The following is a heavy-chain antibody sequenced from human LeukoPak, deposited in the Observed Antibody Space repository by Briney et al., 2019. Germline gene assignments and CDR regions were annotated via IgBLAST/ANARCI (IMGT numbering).Heavy chain of an antibody. J-gene: IGHJ4*02. V-gene: IGHV3-23*01. D-gene: IGHD3-22*01. Sequence: GGTLRLSCAASGFTFDNYGMSWVRQAPGKGLEWVSAISGSGGNTYNADSVKGRFTISRDNSKNTLSLQMNSLRAEDTAVYYCAKEYDSRGYYFDYWGQGTLVTVSS. CDR3: AKEYDSRGYYFDY. CDR1: GFTFDNYG. CDR2: ISGSGGNT.